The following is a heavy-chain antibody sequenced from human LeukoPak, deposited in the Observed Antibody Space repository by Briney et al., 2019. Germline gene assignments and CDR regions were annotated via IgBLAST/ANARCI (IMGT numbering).Heavy chain of an antibody. CDR1: GGSFSGYY. D-gene: IGHD3-22*01. V-gene: IGHV4-34*01. CDR3: AREGGNYYDSSGYYYVSYFDY. J-gene: IGHJ4*02. CDR2: INHSGST. Sequence: SETLSLTCAVYGGSFSGYYWSWIRQPPGKGLEWIGEINHSGSTNYNPSPKSRVTISVDTSKNQFSLKLSSVTAADTAVYYCAREGGNYYDSSGYYYVSYFDYWGQGTLVTVSS.